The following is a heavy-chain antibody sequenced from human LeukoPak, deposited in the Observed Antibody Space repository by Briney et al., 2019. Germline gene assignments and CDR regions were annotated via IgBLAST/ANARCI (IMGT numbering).Heavy chain of an antibody. CDR3: ARGGRGYSYGSFDY. V-gene: IGHV4-30-4*01. J-gene: IGHJ4*02. CDR2: IYYSGST. D-gene: IGHD5-18*01. Sequence: SETLSLTCTVSGGSFSSGDYYWSWIRQPPGKGLEWIGYIYYSGSTYYNPSLKSRVTISVDTSKNQFSLKLSSVTAADTAVYYCARGGRGYSYGSFDYWGQGTLVTVSS. CDR1: GGSFSSGDYY.